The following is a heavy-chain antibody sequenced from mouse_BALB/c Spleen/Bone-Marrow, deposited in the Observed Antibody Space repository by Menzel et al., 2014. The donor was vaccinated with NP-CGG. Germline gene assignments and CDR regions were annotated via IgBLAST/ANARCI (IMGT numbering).Heavy chain of an antibody. CDR1: GYTFSSYW. CDR3: ARPYYYGSSHAWFAY. Sequence: QVQLQQSGTELMKPGASVMISCKATGYTFSSYWIEWVKQRPGHGLEWIGEILPGIGITNYNEKFKGKATFTADTSFNTAYMQLSSLTSEDSAVYYCARPYYYGSSHAWFAYWGQGTLVTVSA. J-gene: IGHJ3*01. D-gene: IGHD1-1*01. CDR2: ILPGIGIT. V-gene: IGHV1-9*01.